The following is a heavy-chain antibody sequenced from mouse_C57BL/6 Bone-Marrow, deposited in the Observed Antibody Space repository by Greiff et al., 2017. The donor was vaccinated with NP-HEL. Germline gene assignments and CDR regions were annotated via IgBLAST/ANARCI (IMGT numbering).Heavy chain of an antibody. CDR1: GYTFTSYW. Sequence: VQLQQPGAELVKPGASVKLSCKASGYTFTSYWMQWVKQRPGQGLEWIGEIDPSDSYTNYTQKFKGKATLTVDTSSSTAYMQLSSLTSEDSAVYYCASGVGRRYFDYWGQGTTLTVSS. CDR3: ASGVGRRYFDY. V-gene: IGHV1-50*01. J-gene: IGHJ2*01. CDR2: IDPSDSYT.